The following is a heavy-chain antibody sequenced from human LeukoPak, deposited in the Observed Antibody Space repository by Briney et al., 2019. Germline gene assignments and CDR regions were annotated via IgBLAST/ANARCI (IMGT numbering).Heavy chain of an antibody. CDR1: GFTFSSYA. D-gene: IGHD3-3*01. Sequence: GGSLRLSCAASGFTFSSYAMSWVRQAPGRGLEWVSAISGSGGSTSYADSVKGRFTISRDNSKNTLYLQMNSLRAEDTAVYYCAKAGGGLEYYFDYWGQGTLVTVSS. V-gene: IGHV3-23*01. CDR2: ISGSGGST. J-gene: IGHJ4*02. CDR3: AKAGGGLEYYFDY.